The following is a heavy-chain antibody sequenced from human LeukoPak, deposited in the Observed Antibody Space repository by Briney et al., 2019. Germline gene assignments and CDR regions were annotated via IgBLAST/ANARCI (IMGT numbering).Heavy chain of an antibody. Sequence: SETLSLTCTVSGGSISSYYWSWIRQPPGKGLEWIGYIHYSGSTNYNPSLKSRVTISVDTSMHLFSLKLSSVTAADTAVYYCARAGSYYVTDYWGQGTLVTVSS. CDR2: IHYSGST. J-gene: IGHJ4*02. CDR3: ARAGSYYVTDY. CDR1: GGSISSYY. V-gene: IGHV4-59*01. D-gene: IGHD3-16*01.